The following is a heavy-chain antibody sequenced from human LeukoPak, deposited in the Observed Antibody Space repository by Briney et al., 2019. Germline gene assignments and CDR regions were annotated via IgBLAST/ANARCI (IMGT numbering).Heavy chain of an antibody. V-gene: IGHV3-48*02. D-gene: IGHD2-21*02. CDR3: ARDLLGDYYFDC. CDR1: VFTFSSYS. Sequence: GGSLSLSCAVSVFTFSSYSMGCVRHAPGRGLEWVSYISSSSSTIYYADSVKGRITISRDNAKNSLSLQMNSLRDEDTAVYYCARDLLGDYYFDCWGQGTLVTVSS. CDR2: ISSSSSTI. J-gene: IGHJ4*02.